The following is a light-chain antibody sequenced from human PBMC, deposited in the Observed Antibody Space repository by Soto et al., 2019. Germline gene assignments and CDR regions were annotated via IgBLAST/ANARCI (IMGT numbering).Light chain of an antibody. CDR1: QGISNY. J-gene: IGKJ3*01. CDR2: AAS. V-gene: IGKV1-27*01. CDR3: QKYNWVFT. Sequence: DIQMTQSPSSLSASVGDRVTITCRASQGISNYLAWYQQKPGKVPKLLIYAASTLQSGVPSRFSGSGSGTDFTLTISSLQHEDVATYYCQKYNWVFTFGPGTKVDIK.